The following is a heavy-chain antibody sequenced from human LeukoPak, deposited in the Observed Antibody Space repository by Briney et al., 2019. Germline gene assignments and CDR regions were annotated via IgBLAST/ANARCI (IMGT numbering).Heavy chain of an antibody. CDR3: ASAGRAWRDGSGGSPHTLDY. J-gene: IGHJ4*02. V-gene: IGHV4-61*01. Sequence: SETLSLTCTVSGGSVSSGSYYWSWIRQPPGKGLEWIGYIDYSGSTNYNPSLKSRVTISVDTSKNQFSLKLSSVTAADTAVYYCASAGRAWRDGSGGSPHTLDYWGQGTLVTVSS. D-gene: IGHD3-10*01. CDR2: IDYSGST. CDR1: GGSVSSGSYY.